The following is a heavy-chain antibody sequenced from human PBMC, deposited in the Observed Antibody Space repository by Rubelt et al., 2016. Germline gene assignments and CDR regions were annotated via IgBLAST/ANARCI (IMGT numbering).Heavy chain of an antibody. J-gene: IGHJ4*02. CDR2: ISSSSSYI. CDR3: ARISSGWAEDY. Sequence: GGGVVQPGRSLRLSCAASGFTFSSYSMNWVRQAPGKGLEWVSSISSSSSYIYYADSVKGRFTISRDNAKNSLYLQMNSLRAEDTAVYYCARISSGWAEDYWGQGTLVTVSS. D-gene: IGHD6-19*01. CDR1: GFTFSSYS. V-gene: IGHV3-21*01.